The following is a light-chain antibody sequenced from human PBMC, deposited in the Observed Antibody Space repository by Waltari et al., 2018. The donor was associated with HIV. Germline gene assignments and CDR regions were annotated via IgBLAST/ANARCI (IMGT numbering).Light chain of an antibody. CDR3: CSYAGNFIYV. CDR2: RNN. V-gene: IGLV1-47*01. Sequence: QSVLTQPPSTSGTPGQRVTISCFGSSSNIGSNYVYWYQQLPGTAPKLLIYRNNQRPSGVPDRFSGSKSGNTASLTISGLQADDEADYYCCSYAGNFIYVFGTGTKVTVL. J-gene: IGLJ1*01. CDR1: SSNIGSNY.